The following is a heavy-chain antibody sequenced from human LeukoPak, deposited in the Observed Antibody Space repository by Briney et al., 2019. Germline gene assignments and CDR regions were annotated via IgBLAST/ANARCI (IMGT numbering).Heavy chain of an antibody. CDR1: GLTFSSYG. Sequence: GGSLRLSCAASGLTFSSYGMSWVRQAPGKGLEWVSLINYNGGGTYYADSVKGGFTISRDNSKNTLYMQMNSLRAEDTAVYYCAKGSGLGGTNVDYWGQGTLVTVSS. D-gene: IGHD3-3*01. V-gene: IGHV3-23*01. CDR2: INYNGGGT. J-gene: IGHJ4*02. CDR3: AKGSGLGGTNVDY.